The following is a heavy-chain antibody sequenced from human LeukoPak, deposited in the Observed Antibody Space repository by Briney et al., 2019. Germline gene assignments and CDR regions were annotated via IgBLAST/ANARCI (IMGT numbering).Heavy chain of an antibody. CDR3: ARYYDSSGYYSNHFDY. D-gene: IGHD3-22*01. Sequence: ASVKVSCKASGYTFISYGISWVRQAPGQGLEWMGWISAYNGNTNYVQKLQGRVTMTTDTSTSTAYMELRSLRSDDTAVYYCARYYDSSGYYSNHFDYWGQGTLVTVSS. CDR1: GYTFISYG. J-gene: IGHJ4*02. CDR2: ISAYNGNT. V-gene: IGHV1-18*01.